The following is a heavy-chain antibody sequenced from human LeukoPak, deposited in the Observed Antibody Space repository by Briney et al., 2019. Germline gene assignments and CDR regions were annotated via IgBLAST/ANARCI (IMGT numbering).Heavy chain of an antibody. CDR1: GFTFSSYA. J-gene: IGHJ5*02. D-gene: IGHD1-26*01. Sequence: TGGSLRLSCAASGFTFSSYAMSWVRQAPGKGLEWVSAISGSGGSTYYADSVKGRFTISRDNSKNTLYLQMNSLRAEDTAVYYCAKSPYSGSYYGVRYNWFDPWGQGTLVTVSS. CDR2: ISGSGGST. CDR3: AKSPYSGSYYGVRYNWFDP. V-gene: IGHV3-23*01.